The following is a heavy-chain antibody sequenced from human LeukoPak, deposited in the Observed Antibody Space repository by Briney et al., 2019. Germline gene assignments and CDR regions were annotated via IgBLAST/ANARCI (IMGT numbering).Heavy chain of an antibody. Sequence: GGSLRLSCAASGFSFSSYGMHWVRQAPGRGLEWVAFIRNDGNNIRYADSVKGRFTISRDNSKNTLYLQMNSLKSEDTAVYYCAKFGSSGLQGYWGQGTLVTVSS. V-gene: IGHV3-30*02. CDR1: GFSFSSYG. J-gene: IGHJ4*02. CDR2: IRNDGNNI. D-gene: IGHD6-6*01. CDR3: AKFGSSGLQGY.